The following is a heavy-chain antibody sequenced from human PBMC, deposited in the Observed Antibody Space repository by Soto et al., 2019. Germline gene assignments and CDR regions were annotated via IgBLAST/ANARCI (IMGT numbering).Heavy chain of an antibody. CDR2: IDWNSGSV. D-gene: IGHD2-2*01. V-gene: IGHV3-9*01. CDR1: GFTFDDYA. Sequence: EVQLVESGGGLVQPGRSLRLSCAASGFTFDDYAMHWVRQAPGKGLAWVAGIDWNSGSVDYADSVKGRVTISRDNADMSLFLQMKSLRTEDTAYYYCVKGRGSYQVKYGMDVWGQGTAVTVSS. J-gene: IGHJ6*02. CDR3: VKGRGSYQVKYGMDV.